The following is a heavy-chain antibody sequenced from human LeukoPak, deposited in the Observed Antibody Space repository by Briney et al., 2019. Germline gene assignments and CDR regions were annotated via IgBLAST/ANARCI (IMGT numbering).Heavy chain of an antibody. CDR3: ANLGEYSDSSLRNF. CDR1: GFTFSSYA. CDR2: ISGSGGST. J-gene: IGHJ4*02. D-gene: IGHD6-6*01. V-gene: IGHV3-23*01. Sequence: GGSLRLSCAASGFTFSSYAMSWVRQAPGKGLEWVSAISGSGGSTYYADSVKGRFTISRDNSKNTLYLQMSSLRAEDTALYYCANLGEYSDSSLRNFGGQGTLVAVSS.